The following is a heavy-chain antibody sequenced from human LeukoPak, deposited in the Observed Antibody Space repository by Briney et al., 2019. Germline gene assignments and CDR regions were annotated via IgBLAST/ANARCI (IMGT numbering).Heavy chain of an antibody. CDR2: INPNSGGT. Sequence: ASVKVSCKASGYTFTGYYMHWVRQAPGQGLEWMAWINPNSGGTNYAQKFQGRVTMTRDTSISTAYMELSRLTSDDTAVYFCARERVVRSYYYYMDVWGKGTRSPSP. CDR3: ARERVVRSYYYYMDV. V-gene: IGHV1-2*02. J-gene: IGHJ6*03. CDR1: GYTFTGYY.